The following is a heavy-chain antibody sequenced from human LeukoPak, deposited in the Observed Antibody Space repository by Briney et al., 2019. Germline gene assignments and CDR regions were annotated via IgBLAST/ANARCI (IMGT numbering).Heavy chain of an antibody. CDR2: ISYDGSNK. D-gene: IGHD2-2*02. CDR3: AKDQGVYCSSSTCYTLAS. Sequence: GGSLRLSCAASGFTFSSYAMHWVRQAPGKGLEWVAVISYDGSNKYYADSVKGRFTISRDNSKNTLYLQMNSLRADDTAVYYCAKDQGVYCSSSTCYTLASWGQGTLVTVSS. CDR1: GFTFSSYA. J-gene: IGHJ4*02. V-gene: IGHV3-30-3*01.